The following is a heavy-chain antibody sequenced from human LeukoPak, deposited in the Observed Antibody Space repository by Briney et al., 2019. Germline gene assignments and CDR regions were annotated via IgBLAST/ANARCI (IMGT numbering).Heavy chain of an antibody. V-gene: IGHV3-20*01. J-gene: IGHJ4*02. CDR1: GFSVSTNY. D-gene: IGHD3-22*01. Sequence: GGSLRLSCAASGFSVSTNYLTWVRQAPGKGLEWVSGINWNGGSTGYADSVKGRFTISRDNAKNSLYLQMNSLRAEDTALYHCARTPYYYDSSGYYTHFDYWGQGTLVTVSS. CDR3: ARTPYYYDSSGYYTHFDY. CDR2: INWNGGST.